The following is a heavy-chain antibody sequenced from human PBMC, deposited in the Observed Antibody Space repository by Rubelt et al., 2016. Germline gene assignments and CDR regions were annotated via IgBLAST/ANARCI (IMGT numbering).Heavy chain of an antibody. J-gene: IGHJ4*02. CDR1: GYSISSGYY. D-gene: IGHD4-17*01. CDR3: ARGRDGDRMGC. CDR2: IYHSGST. V-gene: IGHV4-38-2*02. Sequence: QVQLQESGPGLVKPSETLSLTCTVSGYSISSGYYWGWIRQPPGKGLEWIGSIYHSGSTYYKPSLKSRVTISRDTSKNQCSRKRCSVTAADTAVYYCARGRDGDRMGCWGQGTLVTVSS.